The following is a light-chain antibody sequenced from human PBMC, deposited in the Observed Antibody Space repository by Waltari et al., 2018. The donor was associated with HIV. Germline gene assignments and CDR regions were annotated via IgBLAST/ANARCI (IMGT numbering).Light chain of an antibody. Sequence: QSALTQPASVSGSPGQSITISCTGTSSDVGGYIYVSWYQQHPGKAPKLMIYDVSNRPSGVSNRFSVSKSGNTASLTISGLQAEDEADYYCSSYTSSSTYVFGTGTKVTVL. CDR1: SSDVGGYIY. CDR3: SSYTSSSTYV. J-gene: IGLJ1*01. CDR2: DVS. V-gene: IGLV2-14*03.